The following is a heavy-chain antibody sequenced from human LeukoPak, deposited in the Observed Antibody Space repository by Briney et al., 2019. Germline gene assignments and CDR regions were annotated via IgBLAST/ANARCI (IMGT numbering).Heavy chain of an antibody. Sequence: SETLSLTCAVYGGSFSGYYWSWIRQPPGKGVEWIGEINHSGSTNYNPSLKSRVTISVDTSKNQFSLKLSSVTAADTAVYYCASSRVRGVINYWGQGTLVTVSS. J-gene: IGHJ4*02. V-gene: IGHV4-34*01. D-gene: IGHD3-10*01. CDR2: INHSGST. CDR3: ASSRVRGVINY. CDR1: GGSFSGYY.